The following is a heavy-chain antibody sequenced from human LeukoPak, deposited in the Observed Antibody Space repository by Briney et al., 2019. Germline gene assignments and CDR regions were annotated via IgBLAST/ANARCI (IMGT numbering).Heavy chain of an antibody. CDR3: AKSSGYSHGIFDY. D-gene: IGHD3-22*01. J-gene: IGHJ4*02. CDR1: GYTLTELS. Sequence: ASVKVSCKVSGYTLTELSMHWVRQAPGKGLEWMGGFDPEDGETIYALKFQGRVTMTEDTSTDTAYMELRSLRSDDTAVYYCAKSSGYSHGIFDYWGQGTLVTVSS. CDR2: FDPEDGET. V-gene: IGHV1-24*01.